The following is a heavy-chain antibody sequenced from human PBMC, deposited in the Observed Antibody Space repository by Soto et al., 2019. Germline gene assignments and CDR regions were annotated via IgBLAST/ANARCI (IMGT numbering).Heavy chain of an antibody. V-gene: IGHV1-69*06. CDR2: LIPIFGTA. CDR1: GGTFSSYA. CDR3: ARARIDQSSGEYYVHRPPSYYYYVMDV. J-gene: IGHJ6*02. Sequence: SVNVSFKAPGGTFSSYALSWVRPAPGQGLELMGGLIPIFGTANYAQKFQGRVTITADKSPSTAYMELSSLRSEATAVYYCARARIDQSSGEYYVHRPPSYYYYVMDVGGQWTTVTVSS. D-gene: IGHD3-22*01.